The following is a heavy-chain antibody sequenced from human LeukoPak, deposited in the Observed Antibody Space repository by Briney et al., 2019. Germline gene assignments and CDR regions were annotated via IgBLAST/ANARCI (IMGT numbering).Heavy chain of an antibody. J-gene: IGHJ4*02. CDR2: IYYSGST. D-gene: IGHD3-22*01. Sequence: SETLSLTCTVSGGSLSSYYWSCIRQPPGKGLEWVGYIYYSGSTNYNPSLKSRVTIPVDTSKNQFSLKLSSVTAADTAVYYCARARYYYDSSGPYYFDYWGQGTLVTVSS. CDR3: ARARYYYDSSGPYYFDY. V-gene: IGHV4-59*01. CDR1: GGSLSSYY.